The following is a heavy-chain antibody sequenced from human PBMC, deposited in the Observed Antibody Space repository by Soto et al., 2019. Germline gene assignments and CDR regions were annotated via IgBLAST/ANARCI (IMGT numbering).Heavy chain of an antibody. Sequence: ASVKVSCKVSGYTLTELSLHWVRQAPGKGLEWMGGFDSEDGETIYAQKFQGRVTMTEDTSTDTAYMELSSLRSEDTAVYYCATVFAGPTQGCLPDTSGGYYSYSGYWGQGTLVTVSS. CDR2: FDSEDGET. V-gene: IGHV1-24*01. D-gene: IGHD3-22*01. J-gene: IGHJ4*02. CDR3: ATVFAGPTQGCLPDTSGGYYSYSGY. CDR1: GYTLTELS.